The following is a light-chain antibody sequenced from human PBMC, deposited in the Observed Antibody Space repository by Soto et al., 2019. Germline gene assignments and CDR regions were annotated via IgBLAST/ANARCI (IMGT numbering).Light chain of an antibody. CDR1: SSNIGNNY. CDR3: GTWDSSLSASYV. J-gene: IGLJ1*01. V-gene: IGLV1-51*01. CDR2: DNN. Sequence: QSVLTQPPSVSAAPGQKVTISXSXXSSNIGNNYVSWYQQLPGTAPKLLIYDNNKRPSGIPDRFSGSKSGTSATLGITGLQTGDEADYYCGTWDSSLSASYVFGTGTKVT.